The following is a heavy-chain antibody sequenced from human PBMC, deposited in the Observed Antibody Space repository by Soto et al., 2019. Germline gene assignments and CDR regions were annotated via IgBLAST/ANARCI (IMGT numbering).Heavy chain of an antibody. CDR2: IYWDGES. CDR3: AHRDSTGTTTYFDS. Sequence: SGPTLVNPTETLTLTCTFSGFSFTTTRMGVGWTRQPPGKALEWLAIIYWDGESRYNPLLRRRLTLTEDTSKNQVVLTMTNMDTKDTATYYCAHRDSTGTTTYFDSWDQGIPVTVSS. CDR1: GFSFTTTRMG. V-gene: IGHV2-5*02. D-gene: IGHD1-1*01. J-gene: IGHJ4*02.